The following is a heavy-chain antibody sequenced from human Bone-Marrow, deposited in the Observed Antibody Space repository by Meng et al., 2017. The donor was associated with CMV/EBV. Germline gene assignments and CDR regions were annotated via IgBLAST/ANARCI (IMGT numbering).Heavy chain of an antibody. D-gene: IGHD3-16*01. V-gene: IGHV3-53*01. CDR3: ARADRRLDYRSYIDL. CDR1: GFTVNDTY. Sequence: GESLKISCAASGFTVNDTYMTWVRQAPGRGLEWVATIYPDGKTYYRDSVKGRLTISRDNFDNALYLQMNSLRVDDTATYFCARADRRLDYRSYIDLWGQGALVTVSS. CDR2: IYPDGKT. J-gene: IGHJ4*02.